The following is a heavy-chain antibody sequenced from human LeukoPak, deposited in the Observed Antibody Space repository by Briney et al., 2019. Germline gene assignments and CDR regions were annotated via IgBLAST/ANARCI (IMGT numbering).Heavy chain of an antibody. Sequence: ASVKVSCKASGYTFTSCGISWVRQAPGQGLEWMGWISTYNGNTNYAQKLQGRVTMTTDTSTSTAYMEMRSLRSDDTAVYYCARDSSYYGSGSYPYFDYWGQGTLVTVSS. CDR1: GYTFTSCG. D-gene: IGHD3-10*01. V-gene: IGHV1-18*01. J-gene: IGHJ4*02. CDR2: ISTYNGNT. CDR3: ARDSSYYGSGSYPYFDY.